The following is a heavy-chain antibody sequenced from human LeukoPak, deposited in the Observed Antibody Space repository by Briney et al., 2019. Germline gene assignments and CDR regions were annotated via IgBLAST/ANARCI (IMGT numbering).Heavy chain of an antibody. CDR2: ISSNGGST. D-gene: IGHD2-15*01. J-gene: IGHJ4*02. Sequence: PGGSLRLSCAASGFTFSSYAMHWVRQAPGKGLEYVSAISSNGGSTYYANSVKGRFTISRDNSKKTLYLQMNSLRAEDTAVYYCAKLDCSGGSCYSEVDYWGQGTLVTVSS. CDR1: GFTFSSYA. CDR3: AKLDCSGGSCYSEVDY. V-gene: IGHV3-64*01.